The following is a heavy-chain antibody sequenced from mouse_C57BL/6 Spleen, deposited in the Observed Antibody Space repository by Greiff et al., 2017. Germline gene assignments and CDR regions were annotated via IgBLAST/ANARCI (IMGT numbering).Heavy chain of an antibody. J-gene: IGHJ4*01. V-gene: IGHV1-7*01. Sequence: QVQLKESGAELAKPGASVKLSCKASGYTFTSYWMHWVKQRPGQGLEWIGYINPSSGYTKYNQKFKDKATLTADKSSSTAYMQLSSLTYEDSAVYYCARSLITTVVGDYAMDYWGQGTSVTVSS. CDR3: ARSLITTVVGDYAMDY. D-gene: IGHD1-1*01. CDR1: GYTFTSYW. CDR2: INPSSGYT.